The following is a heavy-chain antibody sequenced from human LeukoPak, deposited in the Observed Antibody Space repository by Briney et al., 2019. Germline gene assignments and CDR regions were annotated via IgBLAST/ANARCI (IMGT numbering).Heavy chain of an antibody. J-gene: IGHJ6*02. CDR1: GFTFSSYA. Sequence: GGSLRLSCAASGFTFSSYAMSWVRQAPGKGLEWVSAIRGSGGSTYYADSVKGRFTISRDNSKNTLYLQMNSLRAEDTAVYYCAKDGRALGYCSSTSCYSYYGMDVWGQGTTVTVSS. CDR3: AKDGRALGYCSSTSCYSYYGMDV. CDR2: IRGSGGST. D-gene: IGHD2-2*01. V-gene: IGHV3-23*01.